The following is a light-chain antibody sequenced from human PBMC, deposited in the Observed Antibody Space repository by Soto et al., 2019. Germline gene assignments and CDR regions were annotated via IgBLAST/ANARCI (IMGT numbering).Light chain of an antibody. CDR2: GNS. CDR3: QSYDSSLSGLYV. Sequence: QSVLTQPRSVSGAPGQRVTISCTGSSSNIGATYDVHWYQQVPGTAPKLLIYGNSNRPSGVPDRFSGSKSGTSASLAITGLQAEDEADSYCQSYDSSLSGLYVFGTGTKVTVL. CDR1: SSNIGATYD. V-gene: IGLV1-40*01. J-gene: IGLJ1*01.